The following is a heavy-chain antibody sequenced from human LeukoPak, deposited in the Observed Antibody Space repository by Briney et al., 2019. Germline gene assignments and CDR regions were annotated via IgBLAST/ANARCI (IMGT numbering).Heavy chain of an antibody. CDR2: IYTSGST. Sequence: SETLSLTCTVSGPSITSYYWTWIRHPAGKGLEWIGRIYTSGSTNYNPSLKSRVAMSVDTPKNQFSRRLSSVTAAATAVYYCAKLSAARSSSRGIDDWGQGTLVTVSS. CDR3: AKLSAARSSSRGIDD. CDR1: GPSITSYY. J-gene: IGHJ4*02. D-gene: IGHD2-2*01. V-gene: IGHV4-4*07.